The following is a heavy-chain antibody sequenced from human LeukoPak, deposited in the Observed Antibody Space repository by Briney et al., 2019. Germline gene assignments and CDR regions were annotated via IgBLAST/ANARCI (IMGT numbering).Heavy chain of an antibody. CDR1: GFTFSSYW. CDR3: ARHLSGVTGYTYGRGIDY. V-gene: IGHV3-7*01. J-gene: IGHJ4*02. Sequence: GGSLRLSCAASGFTFSSYWMSWVRQAPGKGLEWVANIKQDGNEKYYVDSVKGRFTISRDNAKKSLYLQMNSLRAEDTAVYYCARHLSGVTGYTYGRGIDYWGQGTLVTVSS. D-gene: IGHD5-18*01. CDR2: IKQDGNEK.